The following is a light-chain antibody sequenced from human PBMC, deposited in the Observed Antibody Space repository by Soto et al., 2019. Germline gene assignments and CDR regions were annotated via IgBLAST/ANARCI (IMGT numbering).Light chain of an antibody. CDR1: QSVSSH. V-gene: IGKV3-15*01. CDR3: QQYHNCPPIT. CDR2: GAS. Sequence: EIVMTQSPDTLFVSLGEVATLSCRASQSVSSHLAWYQHKPGQARRLLIYGASTRASGIPARFSGSGSETDFTLTISSLQSEDSAVYYCQQYHNCPPITFGQGTRLEIK. J-gene: IGKJ5*01.